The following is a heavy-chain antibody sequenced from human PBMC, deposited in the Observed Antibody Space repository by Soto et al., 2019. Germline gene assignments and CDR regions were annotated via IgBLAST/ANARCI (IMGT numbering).Heavy chain of an antibody. CDR1: GFNFRNYW. D-gene: IGHD6-13*01. J-gene: IGHJ4*02. CDR2: INSDGSST. V-gene: IGHV3-74*01. Sequence: EVQLVGSGGGLVQPGGSLRLSCAASGFNFRNYWMHWVRQAPGKGLVWVSRINSDGSSTSYADSVKGRFTISRDNAKNRLYLQMNSLRAEDTAVYYCAREGSWKRVGLFDYWGQGTLVTVSS. CDR3: AREGSWKRVGLFDY.